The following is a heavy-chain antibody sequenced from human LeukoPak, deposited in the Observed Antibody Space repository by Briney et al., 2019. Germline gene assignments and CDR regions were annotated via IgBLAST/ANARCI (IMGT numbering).Heavy chain of an antibody. Sequence: GGSLRLSCAASGFTFSSYGMHWVRQAPGKGLEWVAFIRYDGSNKYYADSVKGRFTISRDNSKNTLYLQMNSLRAEDTAVYYCAKDRPANWGYYYSMDVWGKGTTVTVSS. V-gene: IGHV3-30*02. CDR1: GFTFSSYG. J-gene: IGHJ6*03. CDR3: AKDRPANWGYYYSMDV. D-gene: IGHD7-27*01. CDR2: IRYDGSNK.